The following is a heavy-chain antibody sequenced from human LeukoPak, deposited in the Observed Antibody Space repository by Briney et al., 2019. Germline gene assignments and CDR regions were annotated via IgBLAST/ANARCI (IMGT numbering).Heavy chain of an antibody. Sequence: GASVKVSCKASGYTFTGYYMHWVRQAPGQGLEWMGWINPNSGGTNYAQKFQGRVTMTRDTSISTAYMELSRLRSDDTAVYYCARARGSGSYYYMDVWGKGTTVTISS. D-gene: IGHD3-10*01. CDR2: INPNSGGT. CDR3: ARARGSGSYYYMDV. V-gene: IGHV1-2*02. J-gene: IGHJ6*03. CDR1: GYTFTGYY.